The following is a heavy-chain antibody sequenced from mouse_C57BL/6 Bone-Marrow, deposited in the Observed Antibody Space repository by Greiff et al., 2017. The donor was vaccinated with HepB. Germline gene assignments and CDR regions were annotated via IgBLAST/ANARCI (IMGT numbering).Heavy chain of an antibody. CDR3: ARRDGNYWYFDV. J-gene: IGHJ1*03. Sequence: VQLQQSGAELAKPGASVKLSCKASGYTFTSYWMHWVKQRTGQGLEWIGYINPSSGYTKYNQKFKDKATLTADKSSSTDYMQLSSLTYEDSAVYYCARRDGNYWYFDVWGTGTTVTGSS. V-gene: IGHV1-7*01. D-gene: IGHD2-1*01. CDR1: GYTFTSYW. CDR2: INPSSGYT.